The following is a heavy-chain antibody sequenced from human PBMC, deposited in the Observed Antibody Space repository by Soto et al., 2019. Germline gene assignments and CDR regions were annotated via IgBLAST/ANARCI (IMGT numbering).Heavy chain of an antibody. V-gene: IGHV3-23*04. CDR1: GFTFSKNW. Sequence: EVQLVESGGGLVQPGGSLRLSCVTSGFTFSKNWMHWVRQAPGKGLVWVSHIGGNGASTYYADSVKGRFTISRDNSKNTVYLQLDNLRADDTAVYYCTGATYSDYWGQGTLVTVSS. CDR3: TGATYSDY. CDR2: IGGNGAST. J-gene: IGHJ4*02.